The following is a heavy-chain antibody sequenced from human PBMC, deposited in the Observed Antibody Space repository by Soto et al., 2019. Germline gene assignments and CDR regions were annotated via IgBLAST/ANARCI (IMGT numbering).Heavy chain of an antibody. CDR2: ISDYNGNT. Sequence: ASVKVSCKASGYTFTSYGISWVRQAPAQGLEWMGWISDYNGNTNYAQNLQGRVTMTTDTSTSTAYMELRSLRSDDTAVYYCARDCSNGVCHDYYYYGMDVWGQGTTVTVSS. J-gene: IGHJ6*02. V-gene: IGHV1-18*01. CDR3: ARDCSNGVCHDYYYYGMDV. D-gene: IGHD2-8*01. CDR1: GYTFTSYG.